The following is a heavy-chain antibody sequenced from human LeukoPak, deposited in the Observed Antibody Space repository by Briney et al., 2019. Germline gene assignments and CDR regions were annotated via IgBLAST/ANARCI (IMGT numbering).Heavy chain of an antibody. J-gene: IGHJ4*02. CDR2: ISWNSGSI. CDR1: GFTFAVYA. V-gene: IGHV3-9*01. CDR3: AKDTKDYEGFYYFDY. D-gene: IGHD4-17*01. Sequence: GGSLRLSCAASGFTFAVYAMHWVRLAPGKGLQWVSGISWNSGSIGYADSVKGRFTISRDNAKNSLYLQMNSLRAEDTALYYCAKDTKDYEGFYYFDYWGQGTLVTVSP.